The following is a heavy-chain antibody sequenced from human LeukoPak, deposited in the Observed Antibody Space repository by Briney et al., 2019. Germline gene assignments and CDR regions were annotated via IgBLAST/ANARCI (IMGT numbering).Heavy chain of an antibody. CDR3: ARVSGNYYGSGSYFNY. CDR1: GYTFTSYG. CDR2: ISAYNGNT. V-gene: IGHV1-18*01. D-gene: IGHD3-10*01. Sequence: ASVKVSCKAPGYTFTSYGISWVRQAPGQGLEWMGWISAYNGNTNYAQKLQGRVTMTTDTSTSTAYMELRSLRSDDTAVYYCARVSGNYYGSGSYFNYWGQGTLVTVSS. J-gene: IGHJ4*02.